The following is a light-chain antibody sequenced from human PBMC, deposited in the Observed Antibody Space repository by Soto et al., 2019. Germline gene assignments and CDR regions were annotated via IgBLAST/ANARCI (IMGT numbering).Light chain of an antibody. CDR1: QGISSY. V-gene: IGKV1-8*01. CDR2: AAS. CDR3: QQYYSYSRT. Sequence: AIRMPQSPSSLSAPTGDRVTITCRASQGISSYLAWYQQKPGKAPKRLIYAASTLHSGVPSRFSGSGSGTDFTLTTSCLQSEDFAKYYCQQYYSYSRTFGKGTKVEIK. J-gene: IGKJ1*01.